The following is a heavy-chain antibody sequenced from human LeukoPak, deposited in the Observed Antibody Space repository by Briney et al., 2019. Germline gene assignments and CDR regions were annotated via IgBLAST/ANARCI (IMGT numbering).Heavy chain of an antibody. Sequence: SETLSLTCTVSGGSISSYYWSWIRQPPGKGLEWIGYIYYSGSTNYNPSLKSRVTISVDTSNNQFSLKLRSVTAPDTAVYYCAGAEMTTSKLRAYYFDYWGQGTLVTVSS. CDR3: AGAEMTTSKLRAYYFDY. D-gene: IGHD4-23*01. J-gene: IGHJ4*02. V-gene: IGHV4-59*01. CDR2: IYYSGST. CDR1: GGSISSYY.